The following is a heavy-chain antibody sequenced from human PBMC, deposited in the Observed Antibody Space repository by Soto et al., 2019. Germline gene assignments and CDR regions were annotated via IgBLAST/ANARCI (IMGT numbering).Heavy chain of an antibody. V-gene: IGHV1-18*01. D-gene: IGHD2-8*01. CDR2: ISAYNGNT. J-gene: IGHJ5*02. Sequence: ASVKVFCKASGDTFTSYGIIWVRQAPGQGLEWMGWISAYNGNTNYAQKLQGRVTMTTDTSTSTAYMELRSLRSDDTAVYYCARDYVYCTNGVCQRTWLDPWG. CDR3: ARDYVYCTNGVCQRTWLDP. CDR1: GDTFTSYG.